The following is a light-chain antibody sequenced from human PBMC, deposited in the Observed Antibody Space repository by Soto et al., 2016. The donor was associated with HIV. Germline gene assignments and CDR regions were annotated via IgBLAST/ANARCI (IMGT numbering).Light chain of an antibody. Sequence: SYVLTQPPSVSVAPGKTARITCGGNNIGSKVVHWYHLKPGQAPVLVVYDDSNRPSAIPERFSGANSGSTATLTISRVEAGDEADYYRQVWDSSSDHWVFGGGTKLTVL. V-gene: IGLV3-21*03. CDR2: DDS. CDR1: NIGSKV. J-gene: IGLJ3*02. CDR3: QVWDSSSDHWV.